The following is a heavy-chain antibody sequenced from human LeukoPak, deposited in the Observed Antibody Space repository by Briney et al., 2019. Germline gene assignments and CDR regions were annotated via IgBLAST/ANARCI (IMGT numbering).Heavy chain of an antibody. CDR2: IYYSGST. D-gene: IGHD5-24*01. CDR3: ARRRVEMATISGFDY. Sequence: PSETLSLTCTVSGGSISSSSYYWGWIRQPPGKGLEWIGSIYYSGSTYYNPSLKSRVTISVDTSKNQFSLKLSSVTAADTAVYYCARRRVEMATISGFDYWGQGTLVTVSS. V-gene: IGHV4-39*01. CDR1: GGSISSSSYY. J-gene: IGHJ4*02.